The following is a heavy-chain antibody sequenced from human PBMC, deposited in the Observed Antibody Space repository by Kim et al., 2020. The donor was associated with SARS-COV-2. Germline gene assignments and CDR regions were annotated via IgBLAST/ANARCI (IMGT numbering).Heavy chain of an antibody. CDR3: AKDWELLPRSPSWPFDI. CDR1: GFTFDDYT. D-gene: IGHD1-26*01. J-gene: IGHJ3*02. V-gene: IGHV3-43*01. CDR2: ISWDGGST. Sequence: GGSLRLSCAASGFTFDDYTMHWVRQAPGKGLEWVSLISWDGGSTYYADSVKGRFTISRDNSKNSLYLQMNSLRTEDTALYYCAKDWELLPRSPSWPFDIWGEGTMVAVSS.